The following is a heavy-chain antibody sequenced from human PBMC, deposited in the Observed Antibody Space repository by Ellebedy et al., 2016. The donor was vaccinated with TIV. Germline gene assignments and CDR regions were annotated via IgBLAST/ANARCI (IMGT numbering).Heavy chain of an antibody. CDR3: ARALIVGATFGYYYYYYMDV. CDR2: INHSGST. V-gene: IGHV4-34*01. D-gene: IGHD1-26*01. J-gene: IGHJ6*03. Sequence: SETLSLTXAVYGGSFSGYYWSWIRQPPGKGLEWIGEINHSGSTNYNPSLKSRVTISVDTSKNQSSLKLSSVTAADTAVYYCARALIVGATFGYYYYYYMDVWGKGTTVTVSS. CDR1: GGSFSGYY.